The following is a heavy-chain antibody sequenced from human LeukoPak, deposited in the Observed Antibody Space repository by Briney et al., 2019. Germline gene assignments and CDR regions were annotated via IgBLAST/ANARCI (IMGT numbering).Heavy chain of an antibody. CDR3: ASRSATPLWFGELLGSLTHYYYGMDV. CDR2: INPNSGGT. Sequence: ASVKVSCKASGYTFTGYYMHWVRQAPGQGLEWMGWINPNSGGTSYAQKFQGRVTMTRDTSISTAYMELSRLRSDDTAVYYCASRSATPLWFGELLGSLTHYYYGMDVWGQGTTVTVSS. V-gene: IGHV1-2*02. J-gene: IGHJ6*02. CDR1: GYTFTGYY. D-gene: IGHD3-10*01.